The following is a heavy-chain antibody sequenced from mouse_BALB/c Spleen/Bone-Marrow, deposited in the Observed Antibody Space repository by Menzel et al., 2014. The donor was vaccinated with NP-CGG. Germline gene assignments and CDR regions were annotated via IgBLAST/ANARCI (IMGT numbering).Heavy chain of an antibody. CDR3: ARWLPLAY. J-gene: IGHJ3*01. Sequence: VQLQQPGAELVKSGASVKLSCTASGFNIKDTYMHWVKQRHEQGLEWIGRIDPANGNTKYDPKFHGKATITADASSNTAYLQLSSLTSEDTAVYYCARWLPLAYWGQGTPVTVSA. D-gene: IGHD2-2*01. CDR2: IDPANGNT. V-gene: IGHV14-3*02. CDR1: GFNIKDTY.